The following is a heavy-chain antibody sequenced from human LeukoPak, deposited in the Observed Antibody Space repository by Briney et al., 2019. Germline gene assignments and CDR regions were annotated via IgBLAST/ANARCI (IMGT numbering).Heavy chain of an antibody. CDR2: IYYSGST. J-gene: IGHJ4*02. Sequence: PSETLSLTCTVSGGSISSYYWSWIRQPPGKGLEWIGYIYYSGSTNYNPSLKSRVTIPVDTSKNQFSLKLSSVTAADTAVYYCARDGMANGFGYWGQGTLVTVSS. CDR1: GGSISSYY. D-gene: IGHD5-24*01. V-gene: IGHV4-59*01. CDR3: ARDGMANGFGY.